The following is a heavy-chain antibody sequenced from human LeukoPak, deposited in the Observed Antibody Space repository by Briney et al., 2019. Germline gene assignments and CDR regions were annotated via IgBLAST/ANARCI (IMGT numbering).Heavy chain of an antibody. Sequence: SVKVSCKASGGTFSSYAISWVRQAPGQGLEWMGRILPIFGTANYAQKFQGRVTITTDESTSTAYMELSSLRSEDTAVYYCARNHYYDSSGYYLLDAFDIWGQGTMVTVSS. CDR1: GGTFSSYA. J-gene: IGHJ3*02. D-gene: IGHD3-22*01. CDR2: ILPIFGTA. CDR3: ARNHYYDSSGYYLLDAFDI. V-gene: IGHV1-69*05.